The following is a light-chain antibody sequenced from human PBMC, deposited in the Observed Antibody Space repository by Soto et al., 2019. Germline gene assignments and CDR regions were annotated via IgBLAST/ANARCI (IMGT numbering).Light chain of an antibody. CDR1: QSVSSSY. CDR3: LHRMNWPLT. J-gene: IGKJ5*01. V-gene: IGKV3D-20*02. Sequence: SVLPQSPATLSLSPGKRATLSCRASQSVSSSYLAWYQQKPGQAPRLLIYGASSRATGIPDRFSGSGSGTDFTLTISSLEPEDFGVYYCLHRMNWPLTFGQGTRLEIK. CDR2: GAS.